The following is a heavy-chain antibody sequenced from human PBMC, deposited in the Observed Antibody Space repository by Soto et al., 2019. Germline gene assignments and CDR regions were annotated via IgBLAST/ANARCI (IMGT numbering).Heavy chain of an antibody. D-gene: IGHD3-3*01. CDR2: IRSKAYGGTT. CDR3: TRVILEWLLERYYGMDV. CDR1: GFTFGDYA. Sequence: GGSLRLSCTASGFTFGDYAMSWVRQAPGKGLEWVGFIRSKAYGGTTEYAASAKGRFTISRDDSKSIAYLQMNSLKTEDTAVYYCTRVILEWLLERYYGMDVWGQGTTVTVSS. J-gene: IGHJ6*02. V-gene: IGHV3-49*04.